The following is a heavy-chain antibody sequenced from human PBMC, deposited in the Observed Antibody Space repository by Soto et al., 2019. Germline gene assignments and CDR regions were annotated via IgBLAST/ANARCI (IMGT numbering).Heavy chain of an antibody. J-gene: IGHJ5*02. CDR1: GASVSHGY. CDR3: ARSYYDSTGFAVDP. V-gene: IGHV4-59*02. D-gene: IGHD3-22*01. Sequence: QMQLQASGPGLVKPSETLSLTCNVSGASVSHGYWSWIRQPPGKGLEWIGFMYFGGSFNYNPPLTSRATISVGTSTNQFAMRLPSVTASDTAVYYCARSYYDSTGFAVDPWGQGTLVTVSS. CDR2: MYFGGSF.